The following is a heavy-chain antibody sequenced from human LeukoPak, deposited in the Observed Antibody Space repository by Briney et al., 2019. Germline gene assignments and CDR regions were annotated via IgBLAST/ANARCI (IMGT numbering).Heavy chain of an antibody. V-gene: IGHV6-1*01. J-gene: IGHJ5*02. Sequence: SQTLSLTCVISGDSVSSNSVTWNWIRQSPSKGLEWLGRTYYRSTWYNDYAVSVRGRITVNPDTSKNQFSLHLNSVTPEDTAVYYCARRLTQYDCFDPWGQGILVTVSS. CDR3: ARRLTQYDCFDP. D-gene: IGHD2-2*01. CDR2: TYYRSTWYN. CDR1: GDSVSSNSVT.